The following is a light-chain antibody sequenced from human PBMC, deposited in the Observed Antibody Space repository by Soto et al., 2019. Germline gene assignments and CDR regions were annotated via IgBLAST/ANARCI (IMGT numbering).Light chain of an antibody. CDR1: SSNIGAGYD. CDR3: QSYDSSLSGLWV. J-gene: IGLJ3*02. Sequence: QSVLTQPPSVSGAPGQRVTISCAGSSSNIGAGYDVHWYQQLPGTAPKLLIYGNTNRPSGVPDRFSGSKSGTSASLAITGLQADDEADYYCQSYDSSLSGLWVFGGRTQLTVL. V-gene: IGLV1-40*01. CDR2: GNT.